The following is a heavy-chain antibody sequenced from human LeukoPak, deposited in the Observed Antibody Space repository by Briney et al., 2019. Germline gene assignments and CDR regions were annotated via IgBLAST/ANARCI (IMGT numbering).Heavy chain of an antibody. D-gene: IGHD6-19*01. J-gene: IGHJ5*02. CDR2: IKSKTDGGTT. V-gene: IGHV3-15*01. Sequence: PGGSLRLSCAASGFTFSNAWMSWVRQAPGKGLEWVGRIKSKTDGGTTDYAAPVKGRFTISRDDSKNTLYLQMNSLKTEDTAVYYCTTFYSSGPALNWFDPWGQGTLVTVSS. CDR3: TTFYSSGPALNWFDP. CDR1: GFTFSNAW.